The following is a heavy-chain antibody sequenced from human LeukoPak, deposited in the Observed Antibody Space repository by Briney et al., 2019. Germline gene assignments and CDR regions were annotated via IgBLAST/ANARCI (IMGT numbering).Heavy chain of an antibody. CDR1: GGSFTSYF. J-gene: IGHJ5*02. Sequence: SETLSLTCAVYGGSFTSYFWSWIRQPPGKGLEWIGEINQSGATNYNPSLKSRVTISRDTPKNQFSLRLSSVTAADTAVYYCARGGGYCTNNVCPPWFDPWGQGALVTVSS. D-gene: IGHD2-8*01. CDR2: INQSGAT. CDR3: ARGGGYCTNNVCPPWFDP. V-gene: IGHV4-34*01.